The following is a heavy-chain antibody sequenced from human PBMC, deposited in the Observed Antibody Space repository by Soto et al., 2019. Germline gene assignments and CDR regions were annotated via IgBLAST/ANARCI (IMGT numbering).Heavy chain of an antibody. CDR3: TVDIVATLGGY. CDR2: LSAYNGNT. Sequence: QVQLVQSGAEVKKPGASVKVSCKASGYTFTSYGISWVRQAPGQGLEWMGWLSAYNGNTNYAQKLQGRVTMTTDTSTSTAYMELSILRSYDTAVYYCTVDIVATLGGYWGQGTLVTVSS. D-gene: IGHD5-12*01. CDR1: GYTFTSYG. J-gene: IGHJ4*02. V-gene: IGHV1-18*01.